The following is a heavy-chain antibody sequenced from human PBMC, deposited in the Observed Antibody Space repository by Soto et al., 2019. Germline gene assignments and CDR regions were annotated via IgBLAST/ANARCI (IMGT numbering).Heavy chain of an antibody. CDR1: GGSLSSGNW. CDR2: IYDSGGT. Sequence: QVQLQASGPGLVKPSGTLSLTCAVSGGSLSSGNWWSWVRQPPGKGLEWIGQIYDSGGTSYNPSLKSRVTISVDKSKNQLSLNLSSMAAADTAVYYCARHGGKFFDYWGQGTLVTVSS. CDR3: ARHGGKFFDY. V-gene: IGHV4-4*02. J-gene: IGHJ4*02.